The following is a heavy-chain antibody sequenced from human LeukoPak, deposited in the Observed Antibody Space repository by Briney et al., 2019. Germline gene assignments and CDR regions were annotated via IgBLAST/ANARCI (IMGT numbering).Heavy chain of an antibody. CDR2: INHSGST. V-gene: IGHV4-34*01. D-gene: IGHD3-22*01. CDR1: GGSFSGYY. Sequence: SETLSLTCAVHGGSFSGYYWSWIRQPPGKGLEWIGEINHSGSTNYNPSLKSRVTISVDTSKNQFSLKLSSVTAADTAVYYCARANYYDSSGYYEYFDYWGQGTLVTVSS. J-gene: IGHJ4*02. CDR3: ARANYYDSSGYYEYFDY.